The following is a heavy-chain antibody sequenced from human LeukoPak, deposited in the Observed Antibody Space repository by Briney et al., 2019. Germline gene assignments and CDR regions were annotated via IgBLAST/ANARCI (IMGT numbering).Heavy chain of an antibody. CDR3: ARVYGYCSGGSCYSAYYYGMDV. CDR1: GGSISSSSYY. Sequence: SETLSLTRTVSGGSISSSSYYWGWIRQPPGKGLEWIGSIYYSGSTYYNPSLKSRVTISVDTSKNQFSLKLSSVTAADTAVYYCARVYGYCSGGSCYSAYYYGMDVWGQGTTVTVSS. V-gene: IGHV4-39*07. D-gene: IGHD2-15*01. CDR2: IYYSGST. J-gene: IGHJ6*02.